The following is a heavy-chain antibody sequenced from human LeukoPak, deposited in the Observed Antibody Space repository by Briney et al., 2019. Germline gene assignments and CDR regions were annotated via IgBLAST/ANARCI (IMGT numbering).Heavy chain of an antibody. D-gene: IGHD3-10*01. V-gene: IGHV3-7*01. CDR2: MKQDGREK. Sequence: PGGSLRLSCVASGFIFSNYWMSWVRQVPGKGLEWVANMKQDGREKYLVDSVKGRFTISRDNAKNSLYLQMNSLRAEDTAVYYCARGRGYYGSGSLPFYYYYYMDVWGKGTTVTVSS. CDR1: GFIFSNYW. CDR3: ARGRGYYGSGSLPFYYYYYMDV. J-gene: IGHJ6*03.